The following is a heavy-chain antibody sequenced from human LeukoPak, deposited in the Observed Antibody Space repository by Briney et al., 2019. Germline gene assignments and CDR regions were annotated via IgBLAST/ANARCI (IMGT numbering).Heavy chain of an antibody. CDR3: AKDAAGNYYYYMDV. D-gene: IGHD6-25*01. V-gene: IGHV3-30*18. Sequence: PGRSLRLSCAASGFTFSTYGMHWVRQAPGKGLEWVAVMSYDGSNKYYADSVKGRFTISRHNSKNTLYLQMNSLRAEDTAVYYCAKDAAGNYYYYMDVWGKGTTVTISS. CDR2: MSYDGSNK. J-gene: IGHJ6*03. CDR1: GFTFSTYG.